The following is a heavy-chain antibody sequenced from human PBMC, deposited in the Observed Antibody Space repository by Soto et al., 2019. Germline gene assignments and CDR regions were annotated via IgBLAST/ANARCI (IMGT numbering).Heavy chain of an antibody. D-gene: IGHD3-22*01. V-gene: IGHV1-24*01. CDR1: GYTLTELS. CDR3: ATNRVVVITGGTDV. J-gene: IGHJ6*02. Sequence: GASVKVSCKDSGYTLTELSMHWVRQAPGKGLEWMGGFDPEEGETIYAQKFQGRVTMTEDTSTDTAYMELSRLRSEDTAVYYCATNRVVVITGGTDVWGQGTTVTVSS. CDR2: FDPEEGET.